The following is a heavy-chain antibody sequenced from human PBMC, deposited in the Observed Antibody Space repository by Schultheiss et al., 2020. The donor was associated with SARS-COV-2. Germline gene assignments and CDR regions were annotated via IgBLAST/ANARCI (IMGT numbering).Heavy chain of an antibody. CDR1: GGSISSGGYY. Sequence: SETLSLTCTVSGGSISSGGYYWSWIRQHPGKGLEWIGYIYYSGSTYYNPSLKSLVTISVDTSKNQFSLKLSSVTAADTAVYYCASGTGAGLLKAFDIWGQGTMVTVSS. D-gene: IGHD7-27*01. V-gene: IGHV4-31*01. CDR2: IYYSGST. J-gene: IGHJ3*02. CDR3: ASGTGAGLLKAFDI.